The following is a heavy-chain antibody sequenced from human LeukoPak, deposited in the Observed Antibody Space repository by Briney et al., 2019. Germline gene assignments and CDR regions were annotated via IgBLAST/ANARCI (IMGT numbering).Heavy chain of an antibody. D-gene: IGHD3/OR15-3a*01. J-gene: IGHJ4*02. CDR3: ARDGPYFDY. CDR2: IYSGGNT. Sequence: GGSLRLSCAASGFTVSSNFMSWVRQAPGKGLEWVSMIYSGGNTYYTDSVKGRFTIPRDNSKNTLDLQMNSLRAEDTAVYYCARDGPYFDYWGQGTLVTVSS. CDR1: GFTVSSNF. V-gene: IGHV3-66*01.